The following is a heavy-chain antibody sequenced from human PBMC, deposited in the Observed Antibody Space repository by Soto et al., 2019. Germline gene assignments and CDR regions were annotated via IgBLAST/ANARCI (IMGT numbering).Heavy chain of an antibody. CDR2: INHSGSP. CDR1: GGSFSGYY. Sequence: SETLSLTCAVYGGSFSGYYWSWLRQPPGKGLEWIGEINHSGSPNYNPSLKSRVTISVDTSKNQFSLKMTSITAADTAVYYCAKSSWSHHCFGRWGQGTLVTVSS. D-gene: IGHD1-26*01. CDR3: AKSSWSHHCFGR. V-gene: IGHV4-34*01. J-gene: IGHJ5*02.